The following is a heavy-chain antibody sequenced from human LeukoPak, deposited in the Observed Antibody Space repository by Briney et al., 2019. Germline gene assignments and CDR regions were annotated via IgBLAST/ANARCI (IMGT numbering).Heavy chain of an antibody. Sequence: PGGSLRLSCAASGFTFSTYGMTWVRQAPGKGLEWVSAITASGGGTYYAASVKGRFTISRDHSKSTLYLQMNSLRAEDTAVYYCAELGITMIGGVWGKGTTVTISS. J-gene: IGHJ6*04. CDR3: AELGITMIGGV. V-gene: IGHV3-23*01. D-gene: IGHD3-10*02. CDR2: ITASGGGT. CDR1: GFTFSTYG.